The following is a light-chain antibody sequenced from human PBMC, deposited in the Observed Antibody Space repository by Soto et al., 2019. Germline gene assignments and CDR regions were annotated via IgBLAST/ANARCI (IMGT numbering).Light chain of an antibody. J-gene: IGLJ2*01. CDR1: SSDVRGYNY. Sequence: QSALTQPASVSGSPGQSITISCTGTSSDVRGYNYVSWYQQHPGKAPKLMIYEVSNRPSGVSNRFSGSKSGNTASLTISGLQAEDDSSYYCTSYTTSSTVIFGGGTKLTVL. V-gene: IGLV2-14*01. CDR3: TSYTTSSTVI. CDR2: EVS.